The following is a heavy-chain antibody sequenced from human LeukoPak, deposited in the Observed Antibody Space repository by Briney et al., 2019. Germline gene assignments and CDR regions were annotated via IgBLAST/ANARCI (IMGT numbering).Heavy chain of an antibody. Sequence: GGSLRLSCAASGFTFSSYTMNWVRQAPGKGLEWVSGISWNSGSIGYADSVKGRFTISRDNAKNSLYLQMNSLRAEDTALYYCARYYDILTASYYYYYYGMDVWGQGTTVTVSS. D-gene: IGHD3-9*01. CDR1: GFTFSSYT. V-gene: IGHV3-9*01. CDR2: ISWNSGSI. J-gene: IGHJ6*02. CDR3: ARYYDILTASYYYYYYGMDV.